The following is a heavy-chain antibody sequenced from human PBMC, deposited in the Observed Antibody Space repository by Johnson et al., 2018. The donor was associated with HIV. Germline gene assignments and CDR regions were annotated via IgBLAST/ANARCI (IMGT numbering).Heavy chain of an antibody. CDR1: GFSFSSYA. CDR2: VSYDGSNK. J-gene: IGHJ3*02. D-gene: IGHD6-19*01. Sequence: QVQLVESGGGVVQPGRSLRLSCAASGFSFSSYAMHWVRQAPGKGLEWVAVVSYDGSNKYYADSVKGRFTISRDNSKNTLYLQMNSLRAEDTAVYYCARVQWLILDAFDIWGQGTRVAVSS. V-gene: IGHV3-30*04. CDR3: ARVQWLILDAFDI.